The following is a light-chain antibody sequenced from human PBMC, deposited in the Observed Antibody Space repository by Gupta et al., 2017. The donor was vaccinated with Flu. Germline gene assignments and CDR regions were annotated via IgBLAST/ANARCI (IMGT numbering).Light chain of an antibody. CDR2: DVS. V-gene: IGLV2-14*01. J-gene: IGLJ1*01. Sequence: QSALTQPASVSGSPGQSITISCTGPSSDVGRSDSVSWYQQYPGKAPKLLIYDVSSRPSGGSSRFSGSKSGNTASLTISGLQAEDETDYFCSSYTSISTFYVFGTGTKVTVL. CDR1: SSDVGRSDS. CDR3: SSYTSISTFYV.